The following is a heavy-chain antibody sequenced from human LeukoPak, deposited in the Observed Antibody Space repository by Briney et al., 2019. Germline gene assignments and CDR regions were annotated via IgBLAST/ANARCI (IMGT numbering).Heavy chain of an antibody. CDR1: GFTFSSYW. CDR2: IVASSGST. J-gene: IGHJ4*03. Sequence: GGSLRLSCAASGFTFSSYWMHWVRQAPGKGLVWVSLIVASSGSTFYADSVKGRFTISRDSSKNTLYLQMNSLRAEDMAVYYCAKGAYDYIEMGYFDYWGQGTLVTVSS. CDR3: AKGAYDYIEMGYFDY. D-gene: IGHD5-12*01. V-gene: IGHV3-23*01.